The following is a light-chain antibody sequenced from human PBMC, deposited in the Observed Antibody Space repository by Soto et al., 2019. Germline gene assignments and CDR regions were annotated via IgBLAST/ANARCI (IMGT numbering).Light chain of an antibody. CDR3: QQYGSSPLT. CDR2: GAS. J-gene: IGKJ4*01. CDR1: QSVSSSY. Sequence: EIVLTQSPGTLSLSPGERATLSCRASQSVSSSYLAWYQQKPDQAPRLLIYGASSRATAIPDRFSGSGSGTDFTLTISRLEPEDFAVYYCQQYGSSPLTFGGGTKVEIK. V-gene: IGKV3-20*01.